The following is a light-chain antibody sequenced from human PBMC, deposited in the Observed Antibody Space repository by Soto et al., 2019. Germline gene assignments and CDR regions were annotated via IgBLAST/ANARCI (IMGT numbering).Light chain of an antibody. J-gene: IGKJ1*01. V-gene: IGKV1-39*01. CDR1: QSIGSY. CDR3: QQTYTTPVT. CDR2: LSS. Sequence: DIQMTQSPSSLSASVGDRVTITCRASQSIGSYLSWSQQKPGKAPKLLIYLSSTLQSGVPSRFSGSGSGTDFTLTISILQPEDFATYYCQQTYTTPVTFGQGTKVAVK.